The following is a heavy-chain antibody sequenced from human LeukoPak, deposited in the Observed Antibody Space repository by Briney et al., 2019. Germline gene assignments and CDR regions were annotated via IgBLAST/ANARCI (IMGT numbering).Heavy chain of an antibody. CDR1: GFTFSSYS. D-gene: IGHD1-26*01. V-gene: IGHV3-21*01. CDR3: ARVGPPSGSYFFDY. J-gene: IGHJ4*02. CDR2: ISSSSSYI. Sequence: GGSLRLSCAASGFTFSSYSMNWVRQAPGKGLEWVSSISSSSSYIYYADSVKGRFTISRDNAKNSLYLKMNSLRAEDTAVYYCARVGPPSGSYFFDYWGQGTLVTVSS.